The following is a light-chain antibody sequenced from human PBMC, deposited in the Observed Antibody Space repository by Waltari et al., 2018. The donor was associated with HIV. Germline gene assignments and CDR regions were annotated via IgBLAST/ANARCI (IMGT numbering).Light chain of an antibody. J-gene: IGLJ2*01. V-gene: IGLV1-44*01. CDR2: TNN. CDR3: AAWDDSLSGVV. CDR1: SSNIGNNP. Sequence: QSVMTQPPSASGPPGQSVTISCSGSSSNIGNNPVNWYQQLPGTAPKLLIYTNNQRPAGVPDRFSGSRSGTSGSLAISGLQSEDEADYYCAAWDDSLSGVVFGGGTKLTVL.